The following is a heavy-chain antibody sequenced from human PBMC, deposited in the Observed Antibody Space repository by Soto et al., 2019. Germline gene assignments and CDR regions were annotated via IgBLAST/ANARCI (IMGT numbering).Heavy chain of an antibody. V-gene: IGHV1-69*13. CDR2: IIPIFGTA. CDR3: ARDRELGSYFDF. Sequence: GASVKVSCKASGGTFSSYAISWVRQAPGRGLEWMGGIIPIFGTANYAQKFQGRVTITADESTSTAYMELSSLRSEDTAVYYCARDRELGSYFDFWAKGPLVTVS. J-gene: IGHJ4*03. CDR1: GGTFSSYA. D-gene: IGHD1-26*01.